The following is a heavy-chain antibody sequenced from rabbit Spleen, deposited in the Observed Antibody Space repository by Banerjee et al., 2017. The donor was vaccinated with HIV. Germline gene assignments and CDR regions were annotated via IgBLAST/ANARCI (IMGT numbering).Heavy chain of an antibody. CDR1: GFTLSSYY. V-gene: IGHV1S7*01. J-gene: IGHJ4*01. D-gene: IGHD1-1*01. CDR3: VRGASSSGFYSL. CDR2: IDPVFGVT. Sequence: QLKESGGGLVQPGGSLKLSCKASGFTLSSYYMNWVRQAPGKGLEWIGYIDPVFGVTYYATWVNGRFTISSQNAQNTLYLQLNSLTVADTATYFCVRGASSSGFYSLWGPGTLVTV.